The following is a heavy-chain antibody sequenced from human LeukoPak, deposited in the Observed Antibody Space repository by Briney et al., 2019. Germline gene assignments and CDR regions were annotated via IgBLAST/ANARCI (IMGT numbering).Heavy chain of an antibody. CDR2: MSPNSGDT. Sequence: ASVKVSCKASGYTFTSYDFNWVRQATGQRPEWMGWMSPNSGDTGYAQKFQDRVTMTRNTSISTAYMELSSLRSDDTAVYYCARGPPNWGYDYWGPGTLVTVSS. J-gene: IGHJ4*02. V-gene: IGHV1-8*01. D-gene: IGHD7-27*01. CDR1: GYTFTSYD. CDR3: ARGPPNWGYDY.